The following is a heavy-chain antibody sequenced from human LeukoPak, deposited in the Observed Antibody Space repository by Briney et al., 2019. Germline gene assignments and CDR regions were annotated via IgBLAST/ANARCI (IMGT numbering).Heavy chain of an antibody. Sequence: GGSLRLSCAASGFTFSSYEMNWVREAPGKRLEGVSYISSSGRTIYSADSVKGRFTISRDNAKNSLFLQMNSLRAEDKAVYYCARENRVTTSRYFDNWGQGTLVTVSS. D-gene: IGHD5-12*01. CDR2: ISSSGRTI. CDR1: GFTFSSYE. J-gene: IGHJ4*02. CDR3: ARENRVTTSRYFDN. V-gene: IGHV3-48*03.